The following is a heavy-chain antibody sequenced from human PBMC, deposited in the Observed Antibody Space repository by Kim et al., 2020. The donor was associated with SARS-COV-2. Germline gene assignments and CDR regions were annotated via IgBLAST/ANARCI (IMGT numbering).Heavy chain of an antibody. Sequence: YIPSLRSGVTISVDTSKNQCALRLSSVTAADTAVYYCAREEDSYGSFDYWGQGALVTVSS. J-gene: IGHJ4*02. D-gene: IGHD5-18*01. CDR3: AREEDSYGSFDY. V-gene: IGHV4-39*06.